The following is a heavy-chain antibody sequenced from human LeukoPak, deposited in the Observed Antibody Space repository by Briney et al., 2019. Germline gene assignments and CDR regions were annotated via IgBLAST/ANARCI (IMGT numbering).Heavy chain of an antibody. J-gene: IGHJ2*01. CDR3: ARDDVLSLGISFDL. V-gene: IGHV3-23*01. D-gene: IGHD3-10*02. Sequence: SGGSLRLSCAASGFTFSSYAMSWVRQAPGKGLEWVSAISGSGSSIYYADSVEGRFTISRDNAKHSLYLQMNSLRAEDTAVYYCARDDVLSLGISFDLWGRGTLVTVSS. CDR2: ISGSGSSI. CDR1: GFTFSSYA.